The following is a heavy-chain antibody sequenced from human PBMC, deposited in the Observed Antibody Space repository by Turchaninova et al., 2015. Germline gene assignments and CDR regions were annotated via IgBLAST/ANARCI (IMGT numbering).Heavy chain of an antibody. CDR1: GFSLTTGPVG. D-gene: IGHD4-23*01. Sequence: QITLKESGPTLVKPTQTLTLTCTFSGFSLTTGPVGVGWIRHPPGKALEWLALIYWHGDQRSRPSLKSRLTITKDTTKNQVVLTMTNMDPVDTATFYCAHIRGGGNSPLFDYWGQGTLVTVSS. V-gene: IGHV2-5*01. J-gene: IGHJ4*02. CDR3: AHIRGGGNSPLFDY. CDR2: IYWHGDQ.